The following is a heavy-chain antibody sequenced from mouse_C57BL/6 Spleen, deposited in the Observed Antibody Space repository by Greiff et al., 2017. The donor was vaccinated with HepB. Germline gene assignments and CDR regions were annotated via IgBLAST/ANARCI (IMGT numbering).Heavy chain of an antibody. Sequence: QVQLQQSGAELVKPGASVKLSCKASGYTFTSYWMHWVKQRPGQGLEWIGMIHPNSGSTNYNEKFKSKATLTVDKSSSTAYMQLSSLTSEDSAVYYCASFDYYGSSSPWFAYWGQGTLVTVSA. J-gene: IGHJ3*01. V-gene: IGHV1-64*01. CDR2: IHPNSGST. CDR1: GYTFTSYW. D-gene: IGHD1-1*01. CDR3: ASFDYYGSSSPWFAY.